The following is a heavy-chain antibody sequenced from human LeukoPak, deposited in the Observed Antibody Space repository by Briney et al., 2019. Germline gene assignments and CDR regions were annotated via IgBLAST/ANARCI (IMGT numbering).Heavy chain of an antibody. CDR2: IIPISGTT. CDR1: GGTLNSYV. D-gene: IGHD4-17*01. V-gene: IGHV1-69*13. J-gene: IGHJ4*02. CDR3: ATRDADYEYYFDY. Sequence: ASVKVSCKASGGTLNSYVISWVRQAPGQGLEWMGGIIPISGTTNYAQKFQGRVTITADESTSTVYMEMRSLTSEDTAIFYCATRDADYEYYFDYWGQGTLVTVSS.